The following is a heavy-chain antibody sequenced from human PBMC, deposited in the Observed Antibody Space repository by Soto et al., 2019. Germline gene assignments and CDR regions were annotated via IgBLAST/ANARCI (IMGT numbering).Heavy chain of an antibody. D-gene: IGHD2-15*01. J-gene: IGHJ5*02. CDR1: GGSISSSSYY. V-gene: IGHV4-39*01. CDR2: IYYSGST. CDR3: ARRISSRGYCSGGSCWGRTKNWFDP. Sequence: SETLSLTCTVSGGSISSSSYYWGWIRQPPGKGLEWIGSIYYSGSTYYNPSLKSRVTISVDTSKNQFSLKLSSVTAADTAVYYCARRISSRGYCSGGSCWGRTKNWFDPWGQGTLVTVSS.